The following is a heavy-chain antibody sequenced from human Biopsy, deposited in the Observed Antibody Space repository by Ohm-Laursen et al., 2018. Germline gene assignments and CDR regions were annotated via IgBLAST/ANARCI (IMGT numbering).Heavy chain of an antibody. D-gene: IGHD3-9*01. J-gene: IGHJ1*01. CDR2: NILILGTG. V-gene: IGHV1-69*06. Sequence: SVKVSCKAPGRTFSNYGVNWVRQAPGQGLEWLGGNILILGTGNYAQKFQDRVTVTADTSTSTATMELRSLRSDDTAVYYCATKLTGYFHHWGQGTLVIVSS. CDR1: GRTFSNYG. CDR3: ATKLTGYFHH.